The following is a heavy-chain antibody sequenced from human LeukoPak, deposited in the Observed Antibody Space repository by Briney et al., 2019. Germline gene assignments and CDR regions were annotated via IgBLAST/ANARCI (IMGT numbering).Heavy chain of an antibody. V-gene: IGHV5-51*01. D-gene: IGHD1-1*01. CDR2: IYPDDSDT. J-gene: IGHJ4*02. CDR3: ARRLGTGTPEY. CDR1: GYSFANYW. Sequence: GESLKISCKGSGYSFANYWIAWVRQIPGKGLECMGIIYPDDSDTRYSPSFQGQVTISADKSISTAYLQWSSLKASDTAMYYCARRLGTGTPEYWGQGTLVTVSS.